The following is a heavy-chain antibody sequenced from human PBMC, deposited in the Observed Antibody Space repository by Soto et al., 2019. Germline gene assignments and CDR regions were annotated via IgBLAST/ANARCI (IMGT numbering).Heavy chain of an antibody. D-gene: IGHD5-12*01. J-gene: IGHJ4*02. CDR2: ITPILGVP. CDR3: ARAGSGYADY. V-gene: IGHV1-69*02. CDR1: GDTFSSYT. Sequence: QVQLVQSGAEVKKPGSSVKVSCKASGDTFSSYTISWVRQAPGQGLEWMGRITPILGVPNYAQKFQGRVTITADKSTSTAYMELSSLRSEDTAMYYCARAGSGYADYWGQGTLLTVSS.